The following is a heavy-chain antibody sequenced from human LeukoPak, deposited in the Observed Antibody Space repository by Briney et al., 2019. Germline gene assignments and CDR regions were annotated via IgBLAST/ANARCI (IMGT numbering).Heavy chain of an antibody. D-gene: IGHD6-6*01. CDR3: ARSSDGPYYYYLDV. CDR1: GIRSYS. CDR2: ISTRSSAI. V-gene: IGHV3-48*01. Sequence: PGGSLRLSCAGSGIRSYSMNWVRQAPGKGLEWASYISTRSSAIYYADSVKGRFTISRDNAKNSLYLQMNSLRAEDTAVYYCARSSDGPYYYYLDVWGKGTTVTVSS. J-gene: IGHJ6*03.